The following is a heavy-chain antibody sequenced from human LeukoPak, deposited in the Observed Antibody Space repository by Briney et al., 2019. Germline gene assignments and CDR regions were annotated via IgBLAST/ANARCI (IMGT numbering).Heavy chain of an antibody. CDR2: IYYSGST. CDR3: ARKGKVVPAAIQTGNWFDP. CDR1: GGSISSSSYY. Sequence: SETLSLTCTVSGGSISSSSYYWGWIRQPPGRGLEWIGSIYYSGSTYYNPSLKSRVTISVDTSKNQFSLKLSSVTAADTAVYYCARKGKVVPAAIQTGNWFDPWGQGTLVTVSS. J-gene: IGHJ5*02. D-gene: IGHD2-2*02. V-gene: IGHV4-39*07.